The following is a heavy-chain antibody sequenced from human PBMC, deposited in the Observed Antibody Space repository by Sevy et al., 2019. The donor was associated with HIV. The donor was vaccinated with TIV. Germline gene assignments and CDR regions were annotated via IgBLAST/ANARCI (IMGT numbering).Heavy chain of an antibody. D-gene: IGHD3-10*01. Sequence: GGSLRLSCAASGFTFSNYFMNWVRQAPGKGLEWVSSISSGSCYIFYADALKGPVTISRDNAKNSLYLDMSSLRAENTAFYYGARRDYYGSLYYFDYWGPGTLVTVSS. CDR2: ISSGSCYI. CDR3: ARRDYYGSLYYFDY. J-gene: IGHJ4*02. V-gene: IGHV3-21*01. CDR1: GFTFSNYF.